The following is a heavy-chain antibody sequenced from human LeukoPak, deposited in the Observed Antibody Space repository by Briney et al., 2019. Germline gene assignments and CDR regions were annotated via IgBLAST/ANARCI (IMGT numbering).Heavy chain of an antibody. V-gene: IGHV4-4*09. CDR3: AVYDFWSGYVY. J-gene: IGHJ4*02. CDR2: IYTSGST. D-gene: IGHD3-3*01. CDR1: GGSISSYY. Sequence: TSETLSLTCTVSGGSISSYYWSWLRQPPGKGLEWIGYIYTSGSTNYNPSLKSRVTISVDTSKNQFSLKLSSVTAADTAVYYCAVYDFWSGYVYWGQGTLVTVSS.